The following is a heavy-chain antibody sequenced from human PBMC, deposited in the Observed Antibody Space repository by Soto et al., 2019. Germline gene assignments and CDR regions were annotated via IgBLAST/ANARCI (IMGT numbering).Heavy chain of an antibody. Sequence: PAGSLRLSCAASGFTFSSYWMHWVRQAPGKGLVWVSRINRDGSTTTYADSVKGRFTISRDNAKNTLYLQMNSLRADDTAVYYCARVATGSYNWFDPWGQGTLVTVSS. CDR2: INRDGSTT. CDR1: GFTFSSYW. CDR3: ARVATGSYNWFDP. D-gene: IGHD1-26*01. V-gene: IGHV3-74*01. J-gene: IGHJ5*02.